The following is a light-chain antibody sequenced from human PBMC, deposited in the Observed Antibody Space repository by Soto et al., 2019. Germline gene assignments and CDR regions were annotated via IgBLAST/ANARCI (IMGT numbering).Light chain of an antibody. CDR1: QSVSSTY. CDR3: QQYGSLPRT. J-gene: IGKJ2*02. Sequence: EIVLTQSPGTLSLSPGESATLSCRASQSVSSTYLAWYQQKPGQAPSLLIYDLSRRTTGIPDRFSASGSGTDFTLTISSLEPEDFAVYYCQQYGSLPRTFGQGTKLEI. CDR2: DLS. V-gene: IGKV3-20*01.